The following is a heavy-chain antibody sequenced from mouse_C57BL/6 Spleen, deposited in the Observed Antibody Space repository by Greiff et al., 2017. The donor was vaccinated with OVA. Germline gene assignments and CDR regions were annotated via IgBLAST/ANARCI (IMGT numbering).Heavy chain of an antibody. D-gene: IGHD1-1*01. CDR2: ISYDGSN. CDR3: ARERDYSWFAY. J-gene: IGHJ3*01. CDR1: GYSITSGYY. V-gene: IGHV3-6*01. Sequence: EVQLMESGPGLVKPSQSLSLTCSVTGYSITSGYYWNWIRQFPGNKLEWMGYISYDGSNNYNPSLKNRISITRDTSKNQFFLKLNSVTTEDTATYYCARERDYSWFAYWGQGTLVTVSA.